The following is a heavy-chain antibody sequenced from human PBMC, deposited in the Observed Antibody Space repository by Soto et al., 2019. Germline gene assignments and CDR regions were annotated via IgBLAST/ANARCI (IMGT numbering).Heavy chain of an antibody. D-gene: IGHD1-26*01. CDR1: GGTFSSYA. J-gene: IGHJ6*04. CDR2: IIPIFGTA. CDR3: ARVSCGSYYHQYYYGMGV. V-gene: IGHV1-69*13. Sequence: ASVKVSCKASGGTFSSYAISWVRQAPGQGLEWMGGIIPIFGTANYAQKFQGRVTITADESTSTAYMELSSLRSEDTAVYYCARVSCGSYYHQYYYGMGVWGKGTTVTVSS.